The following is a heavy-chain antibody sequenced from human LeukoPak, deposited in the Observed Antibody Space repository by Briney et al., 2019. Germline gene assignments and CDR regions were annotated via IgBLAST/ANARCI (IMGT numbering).Heavy chain of an antibody. Sequence: GASVKVSCKASGYTFTSYDINWVRQATGQGLEWMVWMNPNSGNTGYAQKFQGRVTITRNTSISTAYMELSSLRSEDTAVYYCARGLGYSFYYYMDVWGKGTTVTVSS. D-gene: IGHD5-18*01. CDR1: GYTFTSYD. CDR2: MNPNSGNT. J-gene: IGHJ6*03. CDR3: ARGLGYSFYYYMDV. V-gene: IGHV1-8*03.